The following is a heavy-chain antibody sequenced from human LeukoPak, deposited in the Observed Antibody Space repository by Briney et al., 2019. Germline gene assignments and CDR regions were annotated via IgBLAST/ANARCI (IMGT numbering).Heavy chain of an antibody. V-gene: IGHV1-8*03. CDR1: GYTFTSYD. D-gene: IGHD3-10*01. CDR2: MNPNSGNT. Sequence: ASVKVSCKASGYTFTSYDINWVRQATGQGLEWMGWMNPNSGNTGYAQKFQGRVTITRNTSISTAYMELSSLRSEDTAVYYCATMMYGSGNYYNSDYWGQGTLVTVSS. J-gene: IGHJ4*02. CDR3: ATMMYGSGNYYNSDY.